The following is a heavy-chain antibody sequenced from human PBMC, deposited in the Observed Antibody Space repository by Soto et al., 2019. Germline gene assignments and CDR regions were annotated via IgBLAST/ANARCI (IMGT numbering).Heavy chain of an antibody. CDR1: GLNFHGYT. D-gene: IGHD3-10*01. CDR2: IGETGSST. Sequence: GGSLRLSCATSGLNFHGYTMSWVRQAPGQGLEWVSGIGETGSSTYYAESVKGRFTISTHKTENTLHLQLNNLSSEDTAIYCSAKPVYGSGSPDYWGQGTLVTVSS. J-gene: IGHJ4*02. V-gene: IGHV3-23*01. CDR3: AKPVYGSGSPDY.